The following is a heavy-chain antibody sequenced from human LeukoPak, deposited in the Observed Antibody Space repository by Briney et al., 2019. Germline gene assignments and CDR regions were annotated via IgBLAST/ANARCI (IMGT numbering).Heavy chain of an antibody. D-gene: IGHD6-13*01. CDR2: MTGSSSYI. CDR3: AKDWGYSTSQGYYFDY. CDR1: GFTFSSYS. J-gene: IGHJ4*02. Sequence: GGSLRLSCTVSGFTFSSYSINWVRQAPGKGLEWVSYMTGSSSYIFYADSVKGRFTVSRDNAKNSLYLQMNSLRAEDTAVYFCAKDWGYSTSQGYYFDYWGQGTVVTVSS. V-gene: IGHV3-21*01.